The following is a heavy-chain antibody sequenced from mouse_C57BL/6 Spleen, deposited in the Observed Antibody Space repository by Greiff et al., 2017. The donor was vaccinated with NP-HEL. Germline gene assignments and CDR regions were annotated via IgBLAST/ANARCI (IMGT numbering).Heavy chain of an antibody. CDR2: INPNNGGT. J-gene: IGHJ3*01. CDR3: ARSGNSNSFAY. V-gene: IGHV1-26*01. D-gene: IGHD2-5*01. Sequence: EVQLQQSGPELVKPGASVKISCKASGYTFTDYYMNWVKQSHGKSLEWIGDINPNNGGTSYNQKFKGKATLTVDQSSSTAYMELRSLTSEDSAVYYCARSGNSNSFAYGGQGTLVTVSA. CDR1: GYTFTDYY.